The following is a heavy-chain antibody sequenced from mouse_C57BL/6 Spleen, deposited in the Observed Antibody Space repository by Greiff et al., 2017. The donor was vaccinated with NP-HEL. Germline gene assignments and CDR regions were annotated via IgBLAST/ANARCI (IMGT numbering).Heavy chain of an antibody. V-gene: IGHV1-72*01. J-gene: IGHJ2*01. CDR1: DYTFTSYW. CDR2: IDPNSGGT. Sequence: VQLQQPGAELVKPGASVKLSCKASDYTFTSYWMHWVKQRPGRGLEWIGRIDPNSGGTKYNEKFKSKATLTVDKPSSTAYMQLSSLTSEDSAVYYCAREDDLYYFDYWGQGTTLTVSS. D-gene: IGHD2-3*01. CDR3: AREDDLYYFDY.